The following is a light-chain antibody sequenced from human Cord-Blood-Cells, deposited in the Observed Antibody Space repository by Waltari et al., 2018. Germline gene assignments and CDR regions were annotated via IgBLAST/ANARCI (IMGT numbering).Light chain of an antibody. J-gene: IGKJ5*01. CDR3: QQYNNCPPIT. CDR2: GAS. Sequence: EIVMTQSPATLSVSPGERATLSCRASQSVSSNLAWYQQKPGQAPRLLIYGASTRATGIPARFIGSGSVTEFTLTISSLQSEDFAVYYCQQYNNCPPITFGQGTRLEIK. CDR1: QSVSSN. V-gene: IGKV3-15*01.